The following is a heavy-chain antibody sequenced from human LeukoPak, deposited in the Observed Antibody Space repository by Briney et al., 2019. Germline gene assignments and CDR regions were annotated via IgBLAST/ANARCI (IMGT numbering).Heavy chain of an antibody. Sequence: PGGSLRLSCAASGFTVSSNYMSWVRQAPGKGLEWVSVIYSGGSTYYADSVKGRFTISRDNSKNTLYLQMNSLRAEDTAVYYCVVNTITMVREGDFDYWGQGTLVTVSS. CDR3: VVNTITMVREGDFDY. D-gene: IGHD3-10*01. CDR2: IYSGGST. CDR1: GFTVSSNY. J-gene: IGHJ4*02. V-gene: IGHV3-53*01.